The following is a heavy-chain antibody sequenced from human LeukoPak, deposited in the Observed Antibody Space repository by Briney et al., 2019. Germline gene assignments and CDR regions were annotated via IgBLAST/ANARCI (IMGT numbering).Heavy chain of an antibody. CDR3: ARDDILGAFDI. V-gene: IGHV4-59*01. CDR1: GGSISSYY. CDR2: IYYSGST. D-gene: IGHD3-3*02. Sequence: SETLSLTCTVSGGSISSYYWSWIRQPPGKGLEWMGYIYYSGSTNYNPSLKSRVTISVDTSKNQFSLKLSSVTAADTAVYYCARDDILGAFDIWGQGTMVTVSS. J-gene: IGHJ3*02.